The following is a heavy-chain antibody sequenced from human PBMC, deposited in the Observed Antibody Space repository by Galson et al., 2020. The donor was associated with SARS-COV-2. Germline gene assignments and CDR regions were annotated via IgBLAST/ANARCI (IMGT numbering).Heavy chain of an antibody. CDR3: ARTISRGYSYGSLDYGSGSAENYGMDV. Sequence: GGSLRLSCAASGFTFSSYDMHWVRQATGKGLEWVSAIGTAGDTYYPGSVKGRFTISRENAKNSLYLQMNSLRAGDTAVYYCARTISRGYSYGSLDYGSGSAENYGMDVWGQGTTVTVSS. J-gene: IGHJ6*02. CDR2: IGTAGDT. V-gene: IGHV3-13*01. CDR1: GFTFSSYD. D-gene: IGHD5-18*01.